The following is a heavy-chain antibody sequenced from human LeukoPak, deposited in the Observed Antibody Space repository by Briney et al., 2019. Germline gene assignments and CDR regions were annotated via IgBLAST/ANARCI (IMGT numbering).Heavy chain of an antibody. J-gene: IGHJ3*02. CDR3: AKDSNWDYAFDI. CDR2: IYYTGTT. CDR1: GDSISRYY. Sequence: SETLSLTCTVSGDSISRYYWSWIRQPPGKGLEWIGYIYYTGTTNYNPSLKSRVTITVDTSKNQFSLRLSSVTAADTAVYYCAKDSNWDYAFDIWGQGTMVTVSS. V-gene: IGHV4-59*01. D-gene: IGHD7-27*01.